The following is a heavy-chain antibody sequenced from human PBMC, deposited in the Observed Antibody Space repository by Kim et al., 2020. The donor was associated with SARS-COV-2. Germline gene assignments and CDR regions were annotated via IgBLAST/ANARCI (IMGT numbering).Heavy chain of an antibody. CDR1: GFTFDDYA. Sequence: GGSLRLSCAASGFTFDDYAMHWVRQAPGKGLEWVSLISWDGGSTYYADSVKGRFTISTDNSKNSLYLQMNSLRAEDTALYYCAKASWSRSYDILTGYPKAAFDIWGQGTMVTVSS. CDR2: ISWDGGST. V-gene: IGHV3-43D*03. J-gene: IGHJ3*02. D-gene: IGHD3-9*01. CDR3: AKASWSRSYDILTGYPKAAFDI.